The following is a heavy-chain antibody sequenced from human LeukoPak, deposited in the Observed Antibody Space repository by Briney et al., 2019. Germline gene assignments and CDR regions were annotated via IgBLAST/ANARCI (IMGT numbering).Heavy chain of an antibody. Sequence: PGGSLRLSCAASGFTFSSYSMNWVRQAPGKGLEWVSSISSSSSYIYYADSVKGRFTISRDNAKNSLYLQMNSLRAEDTAVYYCARAVTTVTTVYYYYGMDVWGQGTTVTVSS. V-gene: IGHV3-21*01. CDR1: GFTFSSYS. CDR2: ISSSSSYI. D-gene: IGHD4-17*01. J-gene: IGHJ6*02. CDR3: ARAVTTVTTVYYYYGMDV.